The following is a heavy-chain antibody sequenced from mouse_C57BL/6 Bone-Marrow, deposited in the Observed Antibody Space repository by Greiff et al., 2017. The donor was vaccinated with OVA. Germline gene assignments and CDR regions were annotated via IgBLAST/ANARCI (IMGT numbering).Heavy chain of an antibody. D-gene: IGHD1-1*01. CDR3: ATPGFIPAY. CDR1: GFSLTSYG. V-gene: IGHV2-6*03. CDR2: IWSDGST. J-gene: IGHJ3*01. Sequence: VQLQQSGPGLVAPSQSLSITCTASGFSLTSYGVHWVRQPPGKGLEWLVVIWSDGSTTYNSALKSRLSISKDNSKSQVFLKMNGLHTGDTAMYYCATPGFIPAYWGQGTLVTVSA.